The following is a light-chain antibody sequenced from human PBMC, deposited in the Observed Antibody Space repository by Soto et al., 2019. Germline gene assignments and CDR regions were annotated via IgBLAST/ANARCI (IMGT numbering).Light chain of an antibody. CDR3: MQGTQFPHT. CDR2: KTS. CDR1: QSLAHSDGLTY. V-gene: IGKV2-24*01. Sequence: DVVMTQTPLSASVPLGQSASFSCRSSQSLAHSDGLTYLSWLHQRPGQPPRLLIFKTSTRLSGVPDRLXGGGAGTDFTLNISRVEVEDAGVYYCMQGTQFPHTFGQGTRLDIK. J-gene: IGKJ2*01.